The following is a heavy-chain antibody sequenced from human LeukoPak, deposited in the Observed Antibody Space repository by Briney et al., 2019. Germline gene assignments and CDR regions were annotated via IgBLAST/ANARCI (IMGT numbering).Heavy chain of an antibody. CDR2: INWNSDNI. CDR3: ARASYYYDTTGLGAVDI. D-gene: IGHD3-22*01. J-gene: IGHJ3*02. CDR1: GFTFNDHA. Sequence: PGGSLRLSCAASGFTFNDHAMYWVRQAPGKGLEWASGINWNSDNIGYADSVKGRFTISRDDAKNSLFLQMNSLRAEDTALYYCARASYYYDTTGLGAVDIWGQGTMVTVSS. V-gene: IGHV3-9*01.